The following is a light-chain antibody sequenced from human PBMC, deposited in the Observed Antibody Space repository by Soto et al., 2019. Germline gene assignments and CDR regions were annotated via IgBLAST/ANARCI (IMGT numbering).Light chain of an antibody. J-gene: IGLJ2*01. V-gene: IGLV1-40*01. CDR3: QSYDSSLSAAV. CDR2: GNS. Sequence: QSVLTQPPSVSGATGQKVIISCTGSSSNIGAGYDVHWYQQLPGTAPKLLIYGNSNRPSGVPDRLSGSNSGTSASLAITGLQVEDEADYYCQSYDSSLSAAVFGGGTKLTVL. CDR1: SSNIGAGYD.